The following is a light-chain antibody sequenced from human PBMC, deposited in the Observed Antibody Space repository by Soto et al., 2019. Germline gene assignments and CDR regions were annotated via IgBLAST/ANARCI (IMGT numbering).Light chain of an antibody. CDR1: QSVSSTY. J-gene: IGKJ5*01. V-gene: IGKV3-20*01. CDR2: GAS. CDR3: QQYGSSPIT. Sequence: ETVLTQSPGTLSLSPGERGTLSCRASQSVSSTYLAWYQQKPGQAPRLLIYGASSRATGVPDRFSGSGSGTDFNLTISRLEPEDSAVYYCQQYGSSPITFGKGTRLEIK.